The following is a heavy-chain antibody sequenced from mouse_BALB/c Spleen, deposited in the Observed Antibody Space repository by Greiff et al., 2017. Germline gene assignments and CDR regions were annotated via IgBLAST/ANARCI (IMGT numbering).Heavy chain of an antibody. CDR2: ISTYYGNT. J-gene: IGHJ4*01. D-gene: IGHD1-1*01. CDR3: ARRDGKGAMDY. Sequence: QVQLKESGPELVRPGLSVTISCKGSGYTLTDYAMHWVKQSHAKGLEWIGVISTYYGNTNYNQKFKGKATMAVYKCSSTAYMDLARFTSEDSAIYDCARRDGKGAMDYWGQGTSVTVSS. CDR1: GYTLTDYA. V-gene: IGHV1-67*01.